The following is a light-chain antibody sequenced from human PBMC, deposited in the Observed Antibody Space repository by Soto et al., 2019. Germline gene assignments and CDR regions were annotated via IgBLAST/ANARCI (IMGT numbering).Light chain of an antibody. CDR2: AAS. J-gene: IGKJ3*01. CDR1: QDIINH. Sequence: DIQMTQSPSSLSASVGDTVTITCRASQDIINHLAWYQQKPGKVPKLLIYAASTLQSGVPSRFSGSGSGTDFTLTISSLQPEDVATYYCEKYNSALGFTFGPGTKVDIK. CDR3: EKYNSALGFT. V-gene: IGKV1-27*01.